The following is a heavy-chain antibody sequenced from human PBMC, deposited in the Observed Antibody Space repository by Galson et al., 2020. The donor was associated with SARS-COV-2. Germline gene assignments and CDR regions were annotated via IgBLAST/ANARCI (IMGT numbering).Heavy chain of an antibody. J-gene: IGHJ6*02. CDR1: GFTFSSYG. CDR3: AKDHGTAHDYYGMDV. D-gene: IGHD1-7*01. CDR2: ISYDGSNK. V-gene: IGHV3-30*18. Sequence: GGSLRLSCAVSGFTFSSYGMHWVRQAPGKGLEWVAVISYDGSNKYYADSVKGRFTISRDNSKNTLYLQMNSLRAEDTAVYYCAKDHGTAHDYYGMDVWGQGTTVTVSS.